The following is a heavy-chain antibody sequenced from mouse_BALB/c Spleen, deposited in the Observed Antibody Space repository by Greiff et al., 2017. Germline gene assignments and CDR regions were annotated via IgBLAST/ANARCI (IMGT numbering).Heavy chain of an antibody. CDR1: GFTFSSYA. Sequence: EVKLMESGGGLVKPGGSLKLSCAASGFTFSSYAMSWVRQTPEKRLEWVASISSGGSTYYPDSVKGRFTISRDNARNILYLQMSSLRSEDTAMYYCARITTATSFDYWGQGTTLTVSS. J-gene: IGHJ2*01. CDR3: ARITTATSFDY. D-gene: IGHD1-2*01. CDR2: ISSGGST. V-gene: IGHV5-6-5*01.